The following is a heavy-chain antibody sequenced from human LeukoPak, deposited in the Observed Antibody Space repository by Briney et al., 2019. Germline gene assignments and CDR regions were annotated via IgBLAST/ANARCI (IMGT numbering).Heavy chain of an antibody. CDR1: GGSISSSSYY. CDR2: IYYSGST. CDR3: ASLSSGWYCDY. V-gene: IGHV4-39*01. J-gene: IGHJ4*02. D-gene: IGHD6-19*01. Sequence: PSGTLSLTCTVSGGSISSSSYYWGWIRQPPGKGLEWIGSIYYSGSTYYNPSLKSRVTISVDTSKNQFSLKLSSVTAADTAVYYCASLSSGWYCDYWGQGTLVTVSS.